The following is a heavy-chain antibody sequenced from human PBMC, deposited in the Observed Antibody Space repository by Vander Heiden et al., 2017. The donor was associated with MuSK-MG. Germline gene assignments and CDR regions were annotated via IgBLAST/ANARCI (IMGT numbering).Heavy chain of an antibody. CDR3: VTFADLGV. CDR2: IREDGSEQ. Sequence: EVQLVESGGGLVQPGGSLRLSCAASGFTFSNFWMSWARQAQGKGLHWVANIREDGSEQQYVDSVKGRFTISRDNAKNSLSLQMNSLRAEDTAVYYCVTFADLGVWGQGTTGTVSS. J-gene: IGHJ3*01. D-gene: IGHD3-3*02. CDR1: GFTFSNFW. V-gene: IGHV3-7*03.